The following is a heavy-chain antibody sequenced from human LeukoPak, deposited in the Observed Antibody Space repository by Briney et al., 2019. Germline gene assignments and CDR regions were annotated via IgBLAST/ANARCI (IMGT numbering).Heavy chain of an antibody. V-gene: IGHV4-4*07. CDR3: ARARNYYDSSGFYYEGDAFDI. D-gene: IGHD3-22*01. CDR1: GGSISSYY. J-gene: IGHJ3*02. CDR2: IYTSGST. Sequence: PSETLSLTCTVSGGSISSYYWSWIRQPAGKGLEWIGRIYTSGSTNYNPSLKSRVTISVDTSKNQFSLKLSSVTAADTAVYYCARARNYYDSSGFYYEGDAFDIWGQGTMVTVSS.